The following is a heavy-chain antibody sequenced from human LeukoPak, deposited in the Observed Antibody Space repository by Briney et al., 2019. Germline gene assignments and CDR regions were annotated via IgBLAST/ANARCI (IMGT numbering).Heavy chain of an antibody. CDR1: GYTFTSYG. CDR3: ARSYYDFWSGYLTRRVPYYFDY. Sequence: ASVKVSCKASGYTFTSYGISWVRQAPGQGLEWMGWISAYNGNTNCAQKLQGRVTMTTDTSTSTAYMELRSLRSDDTAVYYCARSYYDFWSGYLTRRVPYYFDYWGQGTLVTVSS. J-gene: IGHJ4*02. D-gene: IGHD3-3*01. CDR2: ISAYNGNT. V-gene: IGHV1-18*01.